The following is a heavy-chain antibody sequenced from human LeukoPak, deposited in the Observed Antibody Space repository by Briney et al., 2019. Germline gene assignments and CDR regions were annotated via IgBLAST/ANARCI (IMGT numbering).Heavy chain of an antibody. Sequence: GGSLRLSCAASGFTFSVYGMHWVRQAPGKGLEYVSAISNNGGSTFYANSVKGRFTTSRDNSKSTLYLQMGSLRAEDMGVYYCARDQWGPDYWGQGTLVTVSS. D-gene: IGHD2-8*01. CDR2: ISNNGGST. J-gene: IGHJ4*02. CDR3: ARDQWGPDY. CDR1: GFTFSVYG. V-gene: IGHV3-64*01.